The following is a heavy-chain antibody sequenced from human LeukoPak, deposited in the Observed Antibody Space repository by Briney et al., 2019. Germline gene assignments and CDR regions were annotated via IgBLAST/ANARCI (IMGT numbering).Heavy chain of an antibody. CDR3: ARDRKITVTNNWFDP. Sequence: GGSLRLSCAASGFTFSSYSMNWVRQAPGKGLEWVSSISSSSSYIYYADSVKGRFTISRDNAKNSLYLQMNSLRAEDTAVYYCARDRKITVTNNWFDPWGQGTLVTVSS. J-gene: IGHJ5*02. CDR1: GFTFSSYS. V-gene: IGHV3-21*01. D-gene: IGHD4-17*01. CDR2: ISSSSSYI.